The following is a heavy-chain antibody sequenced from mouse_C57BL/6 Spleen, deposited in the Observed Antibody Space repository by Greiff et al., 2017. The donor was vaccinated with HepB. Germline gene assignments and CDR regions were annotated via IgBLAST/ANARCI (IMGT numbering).Heavy chain of an antibody. CDR1: GFTFSSYD. CDR2: ISSGGGYI. D-gene: IGHD5-1-1*01. CDR3: TRENTYYSAMDY. V-gene: IGHV5-9-1*02. Sequence: EVKLVESGAGLVKPGGSLKISCAASGFTFSSYDMSWVRQTPEKRLEWVAYISSGGGYIYYADTVKGRFTISTDKSRNTLYLQMSSLKSEDTAMYYCTRENTYYSAMDYWGQGTSVTVSS. J-gene: IGHJ4*01.